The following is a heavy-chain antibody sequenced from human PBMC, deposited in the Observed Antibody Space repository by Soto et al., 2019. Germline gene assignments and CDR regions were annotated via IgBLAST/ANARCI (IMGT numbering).Heavy chain of an antibody. CDR2: ISGYNANT. D-gene: IGHD1-26*01. CDR1: GYLFSLYS. V-gene: IGHV1-18*01. J-gene: IGHJ4*01. CDR3: ARGMGRVADSDY. Sequence: SVKVSCKTSGYLFSLYSISWVRQAPGQGLEWMGWISGYNANTNYAQKFQGRVTMTTSASTAYMELTSLTSDDTAVYYCARGMGRVADSDYGGQ.